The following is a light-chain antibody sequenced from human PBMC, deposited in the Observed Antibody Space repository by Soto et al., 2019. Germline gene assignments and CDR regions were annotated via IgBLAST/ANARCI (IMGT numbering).Light chain of an antibody. CDR3: QSYDSSLSGSV. CDR2: ANS. J-gene: IGLJ2*01. V-gene: IGLV1-40*01. Sequence: QAVVTQPPSVSGPPGQRVTISCTGSSSNIGAGYDVHWYRQLPGTAPKLLIYANSNRPSGVPDRFSGSKSGTSASLAITGLQAEDEADYYCQSYDSSLSGSVFGGGTKLTVL. CDR1: SSNIGAGYD.